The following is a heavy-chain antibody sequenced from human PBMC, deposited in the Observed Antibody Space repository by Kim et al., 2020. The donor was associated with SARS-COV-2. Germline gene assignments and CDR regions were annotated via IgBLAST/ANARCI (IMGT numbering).Heavy chain of an antibody. V-gene: IGHV3-23*01. CDR1: AFSFSSYA. D-gene: IGHD1-1*01. CDR3: AREHDLKDN. CDR2: ISGSGGDT. J-gene: IGHJ4*02. Sequence: GGSLRLSCVGSAFSFSSYAMRWVRQAPGKGLEWASVISGSGGDTYYADSVKGRFTISRDNSINALYLQMNNLRAEDTAVYYCAREHDLKDNWGQGTLVTVSS.